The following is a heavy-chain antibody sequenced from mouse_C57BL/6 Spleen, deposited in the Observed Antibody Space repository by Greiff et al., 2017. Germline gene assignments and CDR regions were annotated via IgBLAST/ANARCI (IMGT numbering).Heavy chain of an antibody. Sequence: QVQLKQSGAELARPGASVKLSCKASGYTFTSYGISWVKQRTGQGLEWIGEIYPRSGNTYYNEKFKGKAALTADKSSSTAYMELRSLTSEDSAVYFCARTLRYYAMGYWGQGTSVTVSS. J-gene: IGHJ4*01. D-gene: IGHD1-1*01. CDR2: IYPRSGNT. V-gene: IGHV1-81*01. CDR1: GYTFTSYG. CDR3: ARTLRYYAMGY.